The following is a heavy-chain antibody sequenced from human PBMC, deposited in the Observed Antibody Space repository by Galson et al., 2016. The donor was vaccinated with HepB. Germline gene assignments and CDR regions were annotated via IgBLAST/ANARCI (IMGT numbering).Heavy chain of an antibody. D-gene: IGHD3-10*01. CDR1: GFTFSLYP. V-gene: IGHV3-30-3*01. CDR3: ARVFYGSGNRDLGDAFDL. J-gene: IGHJ3*01. Sequence: SLRLSCAASGFTFSLYPMNWVRQAPGKGLEWVAILSHDEYHDYYGESVKGRFTISRDNSQNTLYLQMNSLRPEDTAVYFCARVFYGSGNRDLGDAFDLWGPGTMVTVSS. CDR2: LSHDEYHD.